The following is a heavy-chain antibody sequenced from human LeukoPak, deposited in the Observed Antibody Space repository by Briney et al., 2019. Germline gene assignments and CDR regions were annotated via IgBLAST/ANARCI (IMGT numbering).Heavy chain of an antibody. CDR2: ISWNSGSI. D-gene: IGHD3-22*01. Sequence: GGSLRLSCTASGFTFDDYAMHWVRQAPGKGLEWVSGISWNSGSIGYADSVKGRFTISRDNAKNSLYLQMNSLRAEDTALYYCAKDSKFIVVTLPGGSFDIWGQGTMVTVSS. CDR1: GFTFDDYA. CDR3: AKDSKFIVVTLPGGSFDI. V-gene: IGHV3-9*01. J-gene: IGHJ3*02.